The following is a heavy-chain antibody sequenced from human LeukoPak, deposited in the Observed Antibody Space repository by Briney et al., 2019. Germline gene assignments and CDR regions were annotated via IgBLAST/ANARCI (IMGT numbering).Heavy chain of an antibody. CDR1: GFTFSNYW. Sequence: GGSLRLSCAASGFTFSNYWMTWVRQAPGKGLEWVANIKEDGSDKYYVDSVKGRFTISRDNAKNSLYLQMTSLRAEDTAVYYCAQYTTYYYGMDVWGQGTTVTVSS. J-gene: IGHJ6*02. CDR3: AQYTTYYYGMDV. D-gene: IGHD1-1*01. V-gene: IGHV3-7*01. CDR2: IKEDGSDK.